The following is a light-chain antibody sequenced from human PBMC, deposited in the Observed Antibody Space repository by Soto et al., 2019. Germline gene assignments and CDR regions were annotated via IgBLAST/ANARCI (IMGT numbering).Light chain of an antibody. Sequence: IQMTQSPSSLSASVGDRVTITCRASHGIRMGLAWYQQRPGQAPRLLIYGVSNRETGVPARISGSRSGTEFTLTIRSLQSEDFATYYCQQLSSFPRTFGLGTKV. CDR2: GVS. CDR1: HGIRMG. CDR3: QQLSSFPRT. J-gene: IGKJ1*01. V-gene: IGKV1-13*02.